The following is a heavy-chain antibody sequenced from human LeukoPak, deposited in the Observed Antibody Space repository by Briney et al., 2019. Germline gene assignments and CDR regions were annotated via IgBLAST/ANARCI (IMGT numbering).Heavy chain of an antibody. Sequence: GGSLRLSCAASGFTFSSYAMHWVRQAPGKGLEWVAVISCDGSNKYYADSVKGRFTISRDNSKNTLYLQMNSLRAEDTAVYYCARVSYSSGWESFGAFDIWGQGTMVTVSS. V-gene: IGHV3-30*04. CDR3: ARVSYSSGWESFGAFDI. J-gene: IGHJ3*02. D-gene: IGHD6-19*01. CDR1: GFTFSSYA. CDR2: ISCDGSNK.